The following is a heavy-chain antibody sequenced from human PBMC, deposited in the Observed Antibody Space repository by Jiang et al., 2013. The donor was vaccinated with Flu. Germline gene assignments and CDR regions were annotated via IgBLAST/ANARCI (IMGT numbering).Heavy chain of an antibody. CDR1: GASIVSTHYY. V-gene: IGHV4-39*01. CDR2: IYYNGGT. J-gene: IGHJ4*02. Sequence: TVSGASIVSTHYYWGWIRQPPGKGLEWIGSIYYNGGTYYSTSLMSRATISVDTSKNELSLKLRSVTAADTAVFFCVRGYLSPDYWGRGTLVTVSS. D-gene: IGHD5-12*01. CDR3: VRGYLSPDY.